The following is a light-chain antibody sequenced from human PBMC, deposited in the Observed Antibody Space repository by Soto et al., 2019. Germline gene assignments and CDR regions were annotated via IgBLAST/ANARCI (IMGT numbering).Light chain of an antibody. V-gene: IGKV3-11*01. CDR3: QQRGT. J-gene: IGKJ2*01. CDR1: QSVSSY. Sequence: EIVLTQSPATLSLSPGERATLSCRASQSVSSYLAWYQQKPGQAPRLLIYDASNRATGIPARFSGSGSGTDLPLPISSLANEDFAVYYCQQRGTFGQGTKVDIK. CDR2: DAS.